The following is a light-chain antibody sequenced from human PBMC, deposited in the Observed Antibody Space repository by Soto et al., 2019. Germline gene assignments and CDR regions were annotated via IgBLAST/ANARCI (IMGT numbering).Light chain of an antibody. CDR2: DAS. J-gene: IGKJ4*01. Sequence: EIVLTQSPATLSLSPGERATLSCRASQSVRSHLVWYQQKPGRAPRLLIYDASNRATGIPARFSGSGSGTDFTLTISSLEPEDFAVYYCQHRAAWPITFGGGTKVEIK. V-gene: IGKV3-11*01. CDR3: QHRAAWPIT. CDR1: QSVRSH.